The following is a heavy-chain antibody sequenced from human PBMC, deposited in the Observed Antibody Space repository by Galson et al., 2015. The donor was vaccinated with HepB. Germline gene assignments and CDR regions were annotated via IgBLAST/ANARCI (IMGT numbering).Heavy chain of an antibody. V-gene: IGHV3-74*01. CDR3: AREGGSGALDI. J-gene: IGHJ3*02. Sequence: FLRLSCAASGFTLSSSSMHWVRQSPGKGLVWVSRISSDGSITIYAYSVKGRFTISRDNAKNTLYVQLNSLRAEDTAVYYCAREGGSGALDIWGQGTMVTVSS. CDR2: ISSDGSIT. D-gene: IGHD3-10*01. CDR1: GFTLSSSS.